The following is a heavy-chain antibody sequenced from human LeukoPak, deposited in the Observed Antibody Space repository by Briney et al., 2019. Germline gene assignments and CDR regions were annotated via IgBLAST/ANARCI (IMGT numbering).Heavy chain of an antibody. CDR3: AKDIGITGTTGYFDY. Sequence: PGGSLRLSCAASGSTFDDYAMHWVRQAPGKGLEWVSLISGDGGSTYYADSVKGRFTISRDNSKNSLYLQMNSLRTEDTALYYCAKDIGITGTTGYFDYWGQGTLVTVSS. J-gene: IGHJ4*02. D-gene: IGHD1-20*01. V-gene: IGHV3-43*02. CDR2: ISGDGGST. CDR1: GSTFDDYA.